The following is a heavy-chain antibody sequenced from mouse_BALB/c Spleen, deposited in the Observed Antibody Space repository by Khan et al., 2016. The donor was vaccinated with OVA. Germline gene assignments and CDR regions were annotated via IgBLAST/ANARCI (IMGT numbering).Heavy chain of an antibody. CDR2: INPHIGET. CDR1: GYSFTGNF. Sequence: EVELVESGPELVKPGASVKISCKASGYSFTGNFMNWVMQSHGKSLEWIGRINPHIGETLYNQKFKGKATLTVDESSSTAHMELRSLASEDSAVYYCARIYRSDFDYWGQGTTLTVSS. V-gene: IGHV1-20*02. J-gene: IGHJ2*01. D-gene: IGHD1-1*01. CDR3: ARIYRSDFDY.